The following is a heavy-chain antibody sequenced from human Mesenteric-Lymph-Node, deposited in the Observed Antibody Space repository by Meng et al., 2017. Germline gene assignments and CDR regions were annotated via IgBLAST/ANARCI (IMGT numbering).Heavy chain of an antibody. CDR1: GGSFSGYY. D-gene: IGHD3-10*01. J-gene: IGHJ4*02. CDR2: IYYSGST. CDR3: ARQSGYFDY. V-gene: IGHV4-34*01. Sequence: QGQLQQWGAGLLKPSETLSLTCAVYGGSFSGYYWSWIRQPPGKGLEWIGHIYYSGSTNYNPSLKSRVTISVDTSKNQFSLKLSSVTATDTAVYYCARQSGYFDYWGQGTLVTVSS.